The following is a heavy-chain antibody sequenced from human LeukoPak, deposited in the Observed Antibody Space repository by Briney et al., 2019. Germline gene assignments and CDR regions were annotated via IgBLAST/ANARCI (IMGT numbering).Heavy chain of an antibody. CDR2: IYYSGST. V-gene: IGHV4-61*01. J-gene: IGHJ4*02. CDR3: ARRRSHDGYSSSWTFDY. CDR1: GGSISSGSYY. Sequence: SETLSLTCTVSGGSISSGSYYWSWIRQPPGKGLEWIGYIYYSGSTNYNPSLKSRVTISVDTSKNQFSLKLNSVTAADTAVYYCARRRSHDGYSSSWTFDYWGQGTLVTVSS. D-gene: IGHD6-13*01.